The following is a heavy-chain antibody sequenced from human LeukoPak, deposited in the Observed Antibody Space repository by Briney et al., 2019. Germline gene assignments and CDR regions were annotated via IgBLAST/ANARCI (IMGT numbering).Heavy chain of an antibody. Sequence: GESLKISCKGSGYSFTSYWIGWVRQMPGKGLEWMGIIYPGDSDTRYSPSFQGQVTVSADKSISTAYLQWSSLKASDTAMYYCARRYYGSGSYYNWFDPWGQGTLVTVSS. CDR2: IYPGDSDT. J-gene: IGHJ5*02. CDR3: ARRYYGSGSYYNWFDP. CDR1: GYSFTSYW. D-gene: IGHD3-10*01. V-gene: IGHV5-51*01.